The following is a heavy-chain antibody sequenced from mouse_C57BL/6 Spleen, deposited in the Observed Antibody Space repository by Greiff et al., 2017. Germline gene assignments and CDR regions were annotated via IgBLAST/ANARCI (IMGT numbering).Heavy chain of an antibody. CDR3: TSLITTVVATDY. CDR2: IYPGNSDT. V-gene: IGHV1-5*01. J-gene: IGHJ2*01. Sequence: VHVKQSGTVLARPGASVKMSCKTSGYTFTSYWMHWVKQRPGQGLEWIGAIYPGNSDTSYNQKFKGKAKLTAVTSASTAYMELSSLTNEDSAVYYCTSLITTVVATDYWGQGTTLTVSS. CDR1: GYTFTSYW. D-gene: IGHD1-1*01.